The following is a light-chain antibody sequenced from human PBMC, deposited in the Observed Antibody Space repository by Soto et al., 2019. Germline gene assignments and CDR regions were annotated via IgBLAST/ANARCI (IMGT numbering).Light chain of an antibody. J-gene: IGKJ1*01. CDR3: LQDFSYPRT. CDR2: GAS. Sequence: AIQMTQSPSSLSASVGDRVNITCRASQGIGTELGWYQLKPGKATKLMVYGASTLQSGVLPRFSGSGSGTDFTLTISSLQPDDFATYYCLQDFSYPRTFGQGTKVEIK. CDR1: QGIGTE. V-gene: IGKV1-6*02.